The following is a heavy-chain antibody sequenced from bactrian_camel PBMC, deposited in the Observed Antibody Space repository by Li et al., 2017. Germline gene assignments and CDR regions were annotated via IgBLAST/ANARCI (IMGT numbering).Heavy chain of an antibody. D-gene: IGHD4*01. CDR3: VADECRVYVDYRGWWRASN. V-gene: IGHV3S53*01. J-gene: IGHJ4*01. CDR1: GHTYGRNC. CDR2: IDSGGSA. Sequence: HVQLVESGGGSVQAGGSLRLSCIVSGHTYGRNCMGWFRRGSGLDLERVARIDSGGSANYEDSVKGRFTISGDAAKSTVYLQMNSLTPEDTGTYYCVADECRVYVDYRGWWRASNRGRGTQVTVS.